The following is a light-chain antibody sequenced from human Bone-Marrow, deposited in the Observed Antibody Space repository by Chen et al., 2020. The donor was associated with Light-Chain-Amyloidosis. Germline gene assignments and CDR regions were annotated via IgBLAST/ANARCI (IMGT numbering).Light chain of an antibody. J-gene: IGKJ4*01. Sequence: EIVLTQSPGTLSLSPGEGDKLCCRASQTISSNYLTWYQQKFGQAPRLLIYGSSSRATGIPDMFTGSGSGTDFSLTINRLEPEDFAMYYCQQYGTSPLTFGGGTKVEIK. V-gene: IGKV3-20*01. CDR3: QQYGTSPLT. CDR1: QTISSNY. CDR2: GSS.